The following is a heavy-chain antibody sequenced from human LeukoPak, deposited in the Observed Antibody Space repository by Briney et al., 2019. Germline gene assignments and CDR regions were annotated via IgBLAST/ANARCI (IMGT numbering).Heavy chain of an antibody. D-gene: IGHD1-26*01. CDR3: AASGSYYVGTFDY. CDR2: IYTSGST. J-gene: IGHJ4*02. Sequence: PSQTLSLTCTVSGGSISSGSYYWSWIRQPAGEGLEWIGRIYTSGSTNYNPSLKSRVTISVDTSKNQFSLKLSSVTAADTAVYYCAASGSYYVGTFDYWGQGTLVTVSS. CDR1: GGSISSGSYY. V-gene: IGHV4-61*02.